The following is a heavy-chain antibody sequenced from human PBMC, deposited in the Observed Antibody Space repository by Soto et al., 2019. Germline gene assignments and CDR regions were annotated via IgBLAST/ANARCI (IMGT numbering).Heavy chain of an antibody. CDR3: ASPKSSVGDYYGMDV. CDR2: ISAYNGNT. V-gene: IGHV1-18*04. J-gene: IGHJ6*02. Sequence: QVQLVQSGAEVKKPGASVKVSCKASGYTFTSYGISWVRQTPGQGLEWMGWISAYNGNTNYAQKLQGRVTMTTDTSTSTAYMELRSLRSDDTAVYYCASPKSSVGDYYGMDVWGQGTTVTVSS. CDR1: GYTFTSYG. D-gene: IGHD3-16*01.